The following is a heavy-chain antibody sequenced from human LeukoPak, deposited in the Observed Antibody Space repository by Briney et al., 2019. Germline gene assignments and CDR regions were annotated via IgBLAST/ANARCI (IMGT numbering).Heavy chain of an antibody. Sequence: SETLSLTCTVSGGSISSSSYYWGWIRQPPGKGLEWIGYIYYSGSTNYNPSLKSRVTISVDTSKNQFSLKLSSVTAADTAVYYCARVGSGYLFDYWGQGTLVTVSS. V-gene: IGHV4-61*05. CDR2: IYYSGST. CDR3: ARVGSGYLFDY. J-gene: IGHJ4*02. CDR1: GGSISSSSYY. D-gene: IGHD1-1*01.